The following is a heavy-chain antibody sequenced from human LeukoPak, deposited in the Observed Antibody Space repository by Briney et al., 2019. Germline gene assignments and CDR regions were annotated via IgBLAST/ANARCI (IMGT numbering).Heavy chain of an antibody. V-gene: IGHV1-2*02. CDR1: GYRFSGYY. CDR2: INPNSGGT. J-gene: IGHJ6*02. Sequence: ASVKASCKASGYRFSGYYIHWMRQAPGQGLEWMGWINPNSGGTNYAQTFQGRVTITADESTSTAYMELSSLRSEDTAVYYCARAPYPVLRYFDWLPSYGMDVWGQGTTATVSS. CDR3: ARAPYPVLRYFDWLPSYGMDV. D-gene: IGHD3-9*01.